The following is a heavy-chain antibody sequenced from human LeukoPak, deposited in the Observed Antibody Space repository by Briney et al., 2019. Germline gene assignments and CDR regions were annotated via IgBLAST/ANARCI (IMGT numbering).Heavy chain of an antibody. CDR1: GFTFSSYG. CDR2: MRGNGRDK. Sequence: GGSLRLSCAASGFTFSSYGMHWVRQAPGKGLEWVSFMRGNGRDKYYRDSVKGRFTTSRDNSKNTLYLQMNSLRVEDTAVYYCTSRTGATWGQGTVVTVSS. V-gene: IGHV3-30*02. J-gene: IGHJ3*01. D-gene: IGHD7-27*01. CDR3: TSRTGAT.